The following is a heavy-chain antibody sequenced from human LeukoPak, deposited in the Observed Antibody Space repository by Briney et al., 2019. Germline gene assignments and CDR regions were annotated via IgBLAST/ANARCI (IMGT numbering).Heavy chain of an antibody. CDR3: AGRGSGSYFDY. J-gene: IGHJ4*02. V-gene: IGHV3-23*01. D-gene: IGHD3-10*01. CDR1: GFTFSTYG. Sequence: PGGSLRLSCAASGFTFSTYGMNWVRQAPGKGLEWVSAISGSGGSTYYADSVKGRFTISSDNSKNTLYLQMNSLRAEDTAVYYCAGRGSGSYFDYWGQGTLVTVSS. CDR2: ISGSGGST.